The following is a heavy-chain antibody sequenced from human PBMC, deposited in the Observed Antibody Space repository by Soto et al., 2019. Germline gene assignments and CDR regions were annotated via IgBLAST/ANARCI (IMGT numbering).Heavy chain of an antibody. V-gene: IGHV3-30-3*01. CDR2: ISYDGSNK. CDR1: GFTFSSYA. J-gene: IGHJ6*02. CDR3: ARGGPGYSNYGMDV. Sequence: QVQLVESGGGVVQPGRSLRLSCAASGFTFSSYAMHWVRQAPGKGLEWVAVISYDGSNKYYADSVKGRFTISRDNSKNTRYLTMNSLRAEDTAVYYCARGGPGYSNYGMDVWGQGTTVTVSS. D-gene: IGHD5-18*01.